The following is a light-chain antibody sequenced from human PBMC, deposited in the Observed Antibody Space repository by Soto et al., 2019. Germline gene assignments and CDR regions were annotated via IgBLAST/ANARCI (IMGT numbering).Light chain of an antibody. CDR2: DVS. Sequence: QSVLTQPASVSGSPGQSITISCTGTSSDIGGYNYVSRYQQHPGKAPKLMIYDVSNRPSGVSNRFSGSKSGNTASLIIFGLQAEDEADYYCSSYTRSNTYVFGTGTKLTVL. V-gene: IGLV2-14*01. J-gene: IGLJ1*01. CDR1: SSDIGGYNY. CDR3: SSYTRSNTYV.